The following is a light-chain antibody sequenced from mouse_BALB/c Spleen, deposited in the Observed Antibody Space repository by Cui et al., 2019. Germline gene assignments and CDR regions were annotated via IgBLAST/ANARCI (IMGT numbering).Light chain of an antibody. CDR1: SSVSSSY. CDR3: HQYHRSPFT. V-gene: IGKV4-74*01. J-gene: IGKJ4*01. Sequence: QIVLTQSPAIMSASLGERVTMTCTASSSVSSSYLHWYQQKPGSSPKLWIYSTSNLASGVPAHFSGSGSGTSYSLTISSMEAEDAATYYCHQYHRSPFTFGSGTKLEIK. CDR2: STS.